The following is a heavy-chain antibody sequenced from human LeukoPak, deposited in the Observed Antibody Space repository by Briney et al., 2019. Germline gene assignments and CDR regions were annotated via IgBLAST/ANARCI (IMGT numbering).Heavy chain of an antibody. CDR1: GYSFTIYD. CDR2: MNPNSGNT. D-gene: IGHD4-11*01. V-gene: IGHV1-8*01. CDR3: ARGQDYSNYFSYYYYMDV. J-gene: IGHJ6*03. Sequence: ASVTVSCKSSGYSFTIYDINWVRQATGQGLGWMGWMNPNSGNTGYSQKFQGRGTMTRNTSISKAYMELSSLRSDDTAVDYCARGQDYSNYFSYYYYMDVWGKWTTVTVSS.